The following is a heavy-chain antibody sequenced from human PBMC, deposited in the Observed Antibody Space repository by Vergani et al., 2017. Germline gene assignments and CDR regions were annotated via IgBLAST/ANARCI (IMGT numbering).Heavy chain of an antibody. CDR1: GFSIRSRDY. D-gene: IGHD2/OR15-2a*01. J-gene: IGHJ6*02. V-gene: IGHV4-38-2*01. CDR2: IHHSGSL. Sequence: QVQLQESGQGLVQASETLSLTCDVSGFSIRSRDYWGWIRQPPGKGLEWIGSIHHSGSLYYNLSLKSRVTISLDTSKNQVSLKLISVTAADTAVYYCARSMFLLYPHYGMDVWGQGTTVTVSS. CDR3: ARSMFLLYPHYGMDV.